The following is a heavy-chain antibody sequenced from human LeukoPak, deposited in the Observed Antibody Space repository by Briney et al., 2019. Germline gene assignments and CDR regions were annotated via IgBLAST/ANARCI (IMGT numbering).Heavy chain of an antibody. CDR1: GYTFTDYE. V-gene: IGHV1-8*03. CDR3: ARVASQWLEPIDN. CDR2: MNPNSGNT. D-gene: IGHD6-19*01. J-gene: IGHJ4*02. Sequence: ASVKVSCQASGYTFTDYEINWVRQAPGQGLEWVGWMNPNSGNTDYAEKLQGRITISRNISIGTAYMELSSLRSEDTAVYYCARVASQWLEPIDNWGQGTLVTVSS.